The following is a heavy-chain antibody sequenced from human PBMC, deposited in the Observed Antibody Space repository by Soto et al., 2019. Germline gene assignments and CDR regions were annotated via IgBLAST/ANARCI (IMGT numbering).Heavy chain of an antibody. Sequence: SETLSLTCTVSGASVKSRNDFGGWIRQPPGKGLEFVGSIHSSGGTYYNPSLKSRVTVSVDLSNSHFSLSLKSLTATDTAVYYCGRLAEAATGHTDFDFCGQRTLVTVSS. CDR3: GRLAEAATGHTDFDF. CDR1: GASVKSRNDF. CDR2: IHSSGGT. V-gene: IGHV4-39*02. D-gene: IGHD2-15*01. J-gene: IGHJ4*02.